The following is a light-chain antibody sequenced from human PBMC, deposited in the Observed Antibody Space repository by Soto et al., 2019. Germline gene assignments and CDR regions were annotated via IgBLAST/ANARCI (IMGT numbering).Light chain of an antibody. CDR3: AAWDDSLNGHV. J-gene: IGLJ1*01. CDR2: SNN. V-gene: IGLV1-44*01. Sequence: QSVLTQPPSASGTPGQRVTISCSGSSSNIGSNTVNWYQQLPGTAPKLLIYSNNQRPSGGPDRFSGSKSGTSASLAISGLQSEDVADYYCAAWDDSLNGHVFGTGTKVTVL. CDR1: SSNIGSNT.